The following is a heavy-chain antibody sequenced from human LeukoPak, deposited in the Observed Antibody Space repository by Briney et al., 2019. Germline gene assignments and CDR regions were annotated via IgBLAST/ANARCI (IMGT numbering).Heavy chain of an antibody. CDR3: VRRHYYDSSGYLSDAFDI. Sequence: ASVKVSCKASGYTFTGYYMHWVRQAPGQGLEWMGWINPNSGGTNYAQKFQGRVTMTRNTSISTAYMELSRLRSDDTAVYYCVRRHYYDSSGYLSDAFDIWGQGTMVTVSS. CDR2: INPNSGGT. V-gene: IGHV1-2*02. J-gene: IGHJ3*02. D-gene: IGHD3-22*01. CDR1: GYTFTGYY.